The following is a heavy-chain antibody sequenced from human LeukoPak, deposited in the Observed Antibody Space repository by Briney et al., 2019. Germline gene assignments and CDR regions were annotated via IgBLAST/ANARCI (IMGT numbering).Heavy chain of an antibody. CDR2: ISYDGSNK. J-gene: IGHJ6*02. CDR1: GFTFSSYG. CDR3: AKESDYDSCGYGMDV. D-gene: IGHD3-22*01. Sequence: GGSLRLSCAASGFTFSSYGMHWVRQAPGKGLEWVAVISYDGSNKYYADSVKGRFTISRDNSKNTLYLQMNSLRAEDTAVYYCAKESDYDSCGYGMDVWGQGTTVTVSS. V-gene: IGHV3-30*18.